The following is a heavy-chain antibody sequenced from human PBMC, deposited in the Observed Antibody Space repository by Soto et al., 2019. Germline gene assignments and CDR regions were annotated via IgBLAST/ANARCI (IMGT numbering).Heavy chain of an antibody. J-gene: IGHJ4*02. Sequence: QVQLVESGGGLVKPGGSLRLSFAASGFTFSDYYMSWIRQAPGKGLEWVSYISSSSSYTNYADSVKGRFTISRDHDKNSLYLQMNSLRAEDTAVYYCARGGPAVAGTSWGQGTLVTVSS. V-gene: IGHV3-11*06. CDR1: GFTFSDYY. CDR3: ARGGPAVAGTS. CDR2: ISSSSSYT. D-gene: IGHD6-19*01.